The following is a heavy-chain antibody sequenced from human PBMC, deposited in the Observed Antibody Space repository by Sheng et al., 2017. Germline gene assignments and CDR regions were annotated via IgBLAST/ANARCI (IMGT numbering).Heavy chain of an antibody. Sequence: QVQLVESGGGVVQPGMSLRLSCAASGFAFSNYALHWVRQAPGKGLEWVAVIAYDGGNKYYADSVKGRVTISRDNSKNTLYLQMTSLTTEDTAVYYCARDVRQGDFGHRGGMDVWGQGTAVTVSS. CDR3: ARDVRQGDFGHRGGMDV. CDR1: GFAFSNYA. CDR2: IAYDGGNK. J-gene: IGHJ6*02. V-gene: IGHV3-30*04. D-gene: IGHD2-21*02.